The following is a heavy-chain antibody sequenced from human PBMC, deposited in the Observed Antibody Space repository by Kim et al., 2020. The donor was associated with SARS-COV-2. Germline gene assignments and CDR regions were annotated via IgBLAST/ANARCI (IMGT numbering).Heavy chain of an antibody. CDR3: ARGRVGVVPAPVLGLGPFYGYFILDV. CDR2: ITDSGST. D-gene: IGHD2-2*02. CDR1: GGSFSGHS. Sequence: SETLSLTCAVYGGSFSGHSWSWVRQPPGQGLEWIGEITDSGSTKYNPSLKSRLTISLDVSKNQFSLKLTSVTAADTGLYYCARGRVGVVPAPVLGLGPFYGYFILDVWGHGTTVTVSS. V-gene: IGHV4-34*01. J-gene: IGHJ6*02.